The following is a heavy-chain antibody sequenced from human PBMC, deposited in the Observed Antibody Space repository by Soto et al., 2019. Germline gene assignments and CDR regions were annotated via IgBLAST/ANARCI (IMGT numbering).Heavy chain of an antibody. CDR2: IYHSGTT. V-gene: IGHV4-30-2*01. J-gene: IGHJ4*02. Sequence: SETLSLTCTVSGGSIGNDDYSWSWVRQPPGKGLEWIGYIYHSGTTYYNPSLTSRVTISVDGSNNQFSLKLTSMTAADTAVYYCATVIPATRYFAYLGQGILVTVSS. CDR3: ATVIPATRYFAY. D-gene: IGHD2-15*01. CDR1: GGSIGNDDYS.